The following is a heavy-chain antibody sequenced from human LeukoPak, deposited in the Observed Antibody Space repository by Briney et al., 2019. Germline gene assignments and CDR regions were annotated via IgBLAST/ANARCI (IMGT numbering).Heavy chain of an antibody. Sequence: SETLSLTCTVSGGSISSSSYHWGWIRQPPGKGLEWIGSIYYSGSTYYNPSLKSRVTISVDTSKNQFSLKLSSVTAADTAVYYCARGDLDHWGQGTLVTVSS. CDR3: ARGDLDH. CDR1: GGSISSSSYH. V-gene: IGHV4-39*07. CDR2: IYYSGST. J-gene: IGHJ4*02.